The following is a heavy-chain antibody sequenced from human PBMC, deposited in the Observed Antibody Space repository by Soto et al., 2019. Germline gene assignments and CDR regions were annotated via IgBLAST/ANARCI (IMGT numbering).Heavy chain of an antibody. D-gene: IGHD6-13*01. CDR3: AKSQEIGTHFFDS. CDR1: GFTFSGFD. CDR2: IGTAGDT. V-gene: IGHV3-13*01. J-gene: IGHJ4*02. Sequence: GSLRLSCYASGFTFSGFDMHWVRQPTGKGLEWVSSIGTAGDTYYAVSVKGRFTISRDNAKNSLSLQMNSLRAGDMAVYFCAKSQEIGTHFFDSWGQGTQVTVSS.